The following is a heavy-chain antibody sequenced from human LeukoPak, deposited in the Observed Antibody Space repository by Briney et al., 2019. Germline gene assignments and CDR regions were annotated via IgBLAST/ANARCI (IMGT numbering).Heavy chain of an antibody. V-gene: IGHV1-24*01. D-gene: IGHD2-2*01. Sequence: GASVKVSCKVSGYTLTELSMHWVRQAPGKGLEWRGGFDPEDGETIYAQKFQGRVTMTEDTSTDTAYMELSSLRSEDTAVYYCATLSRGVVPAAADYWGQGTLVTVSS. CDR3: ATLSRGVVPAAADY. CDR2: FDPEDGET. CDR1: GYTLTELS. J-gene: IGHJ4*02.